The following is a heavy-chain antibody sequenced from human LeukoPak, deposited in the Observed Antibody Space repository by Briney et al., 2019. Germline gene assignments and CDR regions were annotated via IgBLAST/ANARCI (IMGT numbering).Heavy chain of an antibody. CDR3: ASATRRQWLVSFDY. V-gene: IGHV4-34*01. D-gene: IGHD6-19*01. CDR1: GGSFSGYY. J-gene: IGHJ4*02. Sequence: SETLSLTCAVYGGSFSGYYWSWIRQPPGKGLEWIGEINHSGSTNYNPSLKSRVTISVDTSKNQFSLKLSSVTAADTAVYYCASATRRQWLVSFDYWGQGTLVTVSS. CDR2: INHSGST.